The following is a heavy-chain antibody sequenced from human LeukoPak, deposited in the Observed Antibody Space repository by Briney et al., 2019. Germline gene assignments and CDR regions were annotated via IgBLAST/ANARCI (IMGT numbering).Heavy chain of an antibody. D-gene: IGHD3-10*01. Sequence: SETLSLTCIVSGGSISNVDYYWSWIRQPPGKGLEWIAYIYYSGITYYNPSLKSRVTISVDRSKNQFSLKLSSVTAADTAVYYCARVGFGELFFDYWGQGTLVTVSS. J-gene: IGHJ4*02. CDR1: GGSISNVDYY. CDR3: ARVGFGELFFDY. CDR2: IYYSGIT. V-gene: IGHV4-30-4*01.